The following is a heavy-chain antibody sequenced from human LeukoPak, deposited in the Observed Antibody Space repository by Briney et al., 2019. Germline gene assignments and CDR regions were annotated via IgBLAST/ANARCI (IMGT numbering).Heavy chain of an antibody. CDR2: ISGSGGST. CDR1: GFTFSSYA. D-gene: IGHD2-21*02. V-gene: IGHV3-23*01. Sequence: PGGPLRLSCAASGFTFSSYAMSWVRQAPGKGLEWVSAISGSGGSTYYADSVKGRFTISRDNSKNTLYLQMNSLRAEDTAAYYCAKGNVDFVMGTQFDYWGQGTLVTVSS. CDR3: AKGNVDFVMGTQFDY. J-gene: IGHJ4*02.